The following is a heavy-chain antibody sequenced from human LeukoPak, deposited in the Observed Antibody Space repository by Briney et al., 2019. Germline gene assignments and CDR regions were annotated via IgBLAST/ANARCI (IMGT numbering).Heavy chain of an antibody. J-gene: IGHJ4*02. CDR3: ARVKVGEFDY. V-gene: IGHV4-61*02. Sequence: PSETLSLTCTVSGGSISSHSYYWRWIRQPAGKGLEWIGLIYTSGTTNYNPSLKSRVTISVDTSKNQFSLKLSSVTAADTAVYYCARVKVGEFDYWGQGTLVTVSS. CDR1: GGSISSHSYY. CDR2: IYTSGTT. D-gene: IGHD4-17*01.